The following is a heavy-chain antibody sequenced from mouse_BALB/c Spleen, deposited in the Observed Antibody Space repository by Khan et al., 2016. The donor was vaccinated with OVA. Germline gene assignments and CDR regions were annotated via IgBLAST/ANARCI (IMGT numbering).Heavy chain of an antibody. CDR1: GYSFTGYF. V-gene: IGHV1-20*02. CDR2: INPHIGET. Sequence: VQLKQSGPELVRPGASVKISCKASGYSFTGYFMNWVMQSHGKSLEWIGRINPHIGETFYNQRFKDKATLTADESSSTAHMELRSLASEDSAVYYCTRIYRSDCDYWGQGTTLTVSS. J-gene: IGHJ2*01. D-gene: IGHD1-1*01. CDR3: TRIYRSDCDY.